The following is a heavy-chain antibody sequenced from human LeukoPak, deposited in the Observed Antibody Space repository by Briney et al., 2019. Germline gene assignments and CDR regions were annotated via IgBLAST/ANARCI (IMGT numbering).Heavy chain of an antibody. CDR3: ARVVQECCYGMDV. CDR2: ISSSTGYT. V-gene: IGHV3-11*06. CDR1: GVPSRDNY. J-gene: IGHJ6*02. D-gene: IGHD2/OR15-2a*01. Sequence: GGSLRLSALSLGVPSRDNYGAGSRQAPGKGLEWVSYISSSTGYTNYGDSLKGRFTISRDNPKNSLYLQMNSLRAEDTSVYYCARVVQECCYGMDVWGQGTTVTVSS.